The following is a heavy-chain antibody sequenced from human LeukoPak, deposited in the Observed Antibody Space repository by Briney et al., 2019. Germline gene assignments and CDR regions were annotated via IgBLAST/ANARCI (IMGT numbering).Heavy chain of an antibody. CDR2: IYTSGST. D-gene: IGHD3-22*01. V-gene: IGHV4-4*07. J-gene: IGHJ4*02. CDR1: GDSISIYY. CDR3: AMSSGYYPTDIDY. Sequence: PSETLPLTCTVSGDSISIYYWSWIRQPAGKGLEWIGRIYTSGSTNYNPSLKSRVSMSVDTSKNQFSLKLSSVTAADTAVYYCAMSSGYYPTDIDYWGQGTLVTVSS.